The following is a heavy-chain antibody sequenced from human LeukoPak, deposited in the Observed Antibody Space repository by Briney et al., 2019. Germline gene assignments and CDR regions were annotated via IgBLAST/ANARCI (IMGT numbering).Heavy chain of an antibody. Sequence: GGSLRLSCAASGIRFDRYAMTWVRQAPGKGLEWVSAISYSGSSPYYGDSVKGRFTISRDNSKNTVYLQMSSLRDEDTALYYCAKDSSVLPNALDLWGQGTMLTVSS. D-gene: IGHD4/OR15-4a*01. V-gene: IGHV3-23*01. J-gene: IGHJ3*01. CDR1: GIRFDRYA. CDR2: ISYSGSSP. CDR3: AKDSSVLPNALDL.